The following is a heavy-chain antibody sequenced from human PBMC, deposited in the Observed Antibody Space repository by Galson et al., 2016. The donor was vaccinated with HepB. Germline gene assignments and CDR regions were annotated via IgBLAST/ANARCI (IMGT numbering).Heavy chain of an antibody. J-gene: IGHJ4*02. D-gene: IGHD6-19*01. CDR2: VSITGQTT. CDR3: AKDPEKYTSSWSPGGY. Sequence: SLRLSCAASGFDFSYYAMAWVRQAPGKGLQWVATVSITGQTTYYADSVKGRFTITRDTSKNAVYLQMHRLTAEDTAIYYCAKDPEKYTSSWSPGGYWGQGTLVTVSS. CDR1: GFDFSYYA. V-gene: IGHV3-23*01.